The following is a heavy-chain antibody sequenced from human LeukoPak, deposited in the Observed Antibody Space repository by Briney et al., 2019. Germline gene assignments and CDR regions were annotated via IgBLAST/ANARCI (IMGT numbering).Heavy chain of an antibody. D-gene: IGHD1-26*01. CDR3: ARDSGSGSNDY. J-gene: IGHJ4*02. V-gene: IGHV1-3*01. CDR1: GYTFTSYA. Sequence: ASVKVSCKAPGYTFTSYAIHWVRQAPGQRLEWMGWISAGNGNTKYSQNFQGRVTFISNTPATTAFMELSSLRSEDAAVYYCARDSGSGSNDYWGQGTLVTVSS. CDR2: ISAGNGNT.